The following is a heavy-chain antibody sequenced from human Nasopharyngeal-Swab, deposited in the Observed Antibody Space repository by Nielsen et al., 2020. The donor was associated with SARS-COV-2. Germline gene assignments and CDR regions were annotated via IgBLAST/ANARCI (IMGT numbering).Heavy chain of an antibody. V-gene: IGHV3-23*01. CDR1: GFTFSSYA. J-gene: IGHJ4*02. D-gene: IGHD3-10*01. CDR2: ISDRGDAT. CDR3: ARDSGGAVYYFDY. Sequence: GESLKISCAASGFTFSSYAMNWVRQAPGKGLEGVSGISDRGDATYYADSVKGRFTISRDNSKNTLYLQMNTLRADDTAVYYCARDSGGAVYYFDYWGQGTLVIVSS.